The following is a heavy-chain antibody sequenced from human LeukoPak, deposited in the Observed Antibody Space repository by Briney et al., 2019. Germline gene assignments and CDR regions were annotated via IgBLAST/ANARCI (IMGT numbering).Heavy chain of an antibody. CDR2: IYSGGST. CDR1: GFTVSSNY. Sequence: GGSLRLSCAASGFTVSSNYMSWVRQAPGKGLEWVSVIYSGGSTYYADSVKGRFTISKDNAKNSLYLQMNSLRAEDTAVYHCARDPTGELIYYYYYYMDVWGKGTTVTVSS. CDR3: ARDPTGELIYYYYYYMDV. V-gene: IGHV3-66*01. D-gene: IGHD1-26*01. J-gene: IGHJ6*03.